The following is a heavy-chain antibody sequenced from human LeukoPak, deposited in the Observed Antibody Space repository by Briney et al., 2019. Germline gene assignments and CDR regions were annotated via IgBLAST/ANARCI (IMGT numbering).Heavy chain of an antibody. CDR3: AKERAEYFQN. CDR1: GFTVSSNYG. Sequence: PGGSLRLSCAASGFTVSSNYGISWVRQAPGKGLEWVSSISASGGGTYYADSVKGRVTISRDNSKNTLYLQMNSLRVEDTAVYYCAKERAEYFQNWGPGTLVPVSS. V-gene: IGHV3-23*01. J-gene: IGHJ1*01. CDR2: ISASGGGT.